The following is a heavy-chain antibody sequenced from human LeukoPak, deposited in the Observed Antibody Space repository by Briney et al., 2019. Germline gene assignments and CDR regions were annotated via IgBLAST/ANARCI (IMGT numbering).Heavy chain of an antibody. CDR3: ARVVYRYGYAFDI. J-gene: IGHJ3*02. V-gene: IGHV3-11*06. CDR2: ITGSSRSI. Sequence: GGSLRLSCAASGFTFSDYYMSWIPQAPGKGLEWVSFITGSSRSINYADSVKGRFTISRDNAKSSMYLQMNSLRAEDTAVYFCARVVYRYGYAFDIWGEGTEVTVSS. D-gene: IGHD5-18*01. CDR1: GFTFSDYY.